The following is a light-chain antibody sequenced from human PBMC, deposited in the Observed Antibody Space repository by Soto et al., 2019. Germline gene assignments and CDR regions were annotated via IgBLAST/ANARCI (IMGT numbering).Light chain of an antibody. V-gene: IGKV1-12*01. CDR1: QSISSW. CDR2: AAS. J-gene: IGKJ5*01. Sequence: DIQMTQSPSSVSASVGDRVTITCRASQSISSWLAWYQQKPGTVPKLLIHAASSLQSGVPSRFSGSGAGTEFTLTISSLQPEDFGTYYCQQGDSFPITFGQGTRLEIK. CDR3: QQGDSFPIT.